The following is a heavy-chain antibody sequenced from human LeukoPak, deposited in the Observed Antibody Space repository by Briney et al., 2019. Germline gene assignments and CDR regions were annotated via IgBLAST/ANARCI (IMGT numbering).Heavy chain of an antibody. J-gene: IGHJ4*02. CDR1: GFTFDDYA. CDR3: ARDKFRIDGSGTFDY. Sequence: PGGSLRLSCAASGFTFDDYAMHWVRQAPGKGLEWVSGISWNSGSIGYADSVKGRFTISRDNAKNSLYLQMNSLRAEDTALYYCARDKFRIDGSGTFDYWGQGTLVTVSS. V-gene: IGHV3-9*01. CDR2: ISWNSGSI. D-gene: IGHD2-15*01.